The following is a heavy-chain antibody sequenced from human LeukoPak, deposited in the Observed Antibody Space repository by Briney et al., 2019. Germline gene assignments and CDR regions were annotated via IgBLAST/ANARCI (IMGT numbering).Heavy chain of an antibody. CDR3: AKDFIGAQLLPFDY. CDR1: GFTFSSYW. CDR2: IKSDGSVT. Sequence: GGSLRLSCAASGFTFSSYWMHWVRQAPGEGLVWVSRIKSDGSVTWYADSVKGRFTISRDNSKNTLYLQMNSLRAEDTAVYYCAKDFIGAQLLPFDYWGQGTLVTVSS. V-gene: IGHV3-74*01. J-gene: IGHJ4*02. D-gene: IGHD2-15*01.